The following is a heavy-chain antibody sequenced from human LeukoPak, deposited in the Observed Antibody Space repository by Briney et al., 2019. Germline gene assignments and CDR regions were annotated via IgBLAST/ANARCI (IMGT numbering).Heavy chain of an antibody. Sequence: PGGSLRLSCAASGFTFSSYSMNWVRQAPGKGLEWVAVIWSDGSNKYYADSVKGRFIISRDNSKNTVYLQMNTLRADDMAVYFCASAAGPFDHWGQGTLVTVSS. D-gene: IGHD6-13*01. CDR1: GFTFSSYS. J-gene: IGHJ4*02. CDR2: IWSDGSNK. CDR3: ASAAGPFDH. V-gene: IGHV3-33*08.